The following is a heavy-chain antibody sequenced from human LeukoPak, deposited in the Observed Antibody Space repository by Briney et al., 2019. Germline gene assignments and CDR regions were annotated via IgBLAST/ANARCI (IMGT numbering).Heavy chain of an antibody. CDR2: IGTASDT. CDR1: GFTFSSFD. CDR3: ARGPPRGKYYYMDV. D-gene: IGHD1-1*01. Sequence: PGESLRLSCAASGFTFSSFDMHWVHQPTGQGLEWVSTIGTASDTYYPGSVEARFTLSRDNAKNSLYLQMNSLTAGDTAVYYCARGPPRGKYYYMDVWGKGTTVTVSS. J-gene: IGHJ6*03. V-gene: IGHV3-13*01.